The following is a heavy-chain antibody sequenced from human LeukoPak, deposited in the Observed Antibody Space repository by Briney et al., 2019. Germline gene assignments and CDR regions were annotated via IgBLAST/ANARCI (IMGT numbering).Heavy chain of an antibody. D-gene: IGHD3-22*01. CDR3: ARDGDYDSSGYYYPDY. CDR1: GFTFSSYA. J-gene: IGHJ4*02. CDR2: ISYDGSNK. Sequence: GSLRLSCAASGFTFSSYAMHWVRQAPGKGLEWVAVISYDGSNKYYADSVKGRFTISRDNSKNTLYLQMNSPRAEDTAVYYCARDGDYDSSGYYYPDYWGQGTLVTVSS. V-gene: IGHV3-30-3*01.